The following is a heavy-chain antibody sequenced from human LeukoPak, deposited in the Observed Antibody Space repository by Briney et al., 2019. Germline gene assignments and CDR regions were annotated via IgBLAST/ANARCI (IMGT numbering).Heavy chain of an antibody. CDR2: ISASGST. J-gene: IGHJ5*02. CDR1: GGSISSYY. V-gene: IGHV4-4*07. Sequence: SETLSVTCTVSGGSISSYYWSWIRQPAGKGLEWIGRISASGSTNYAPSLRSRVTMSVDTSKNQFSLKLNSVTAADTAVYYCATDISWFDPWGWGTLVTVSS. CDR3: ATDISWFDP.